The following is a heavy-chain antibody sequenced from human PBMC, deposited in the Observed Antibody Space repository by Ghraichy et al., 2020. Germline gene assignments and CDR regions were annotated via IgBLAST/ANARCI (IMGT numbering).Heavy chain of an antibody. CDR2: IDWDDDK. CDR3: ARIRSGYDFEYYFDY. CDR1: GFSLSTSGMC. Sequence: SGPTLVKPTQTLTLTCTFSGFSLSTSGMCVSWIRQPPGKALEWLARIDWDDDKYYSTSLKTRLTISKDTSKNQVVLTMTNMDPVDTATYYCARIRSGYDFEYYFDYWGQGTLVTVSS. D-gene: IGHD5-12*01. J-gene: IGHJ4*02. V-gene: IGHV2-70*11.